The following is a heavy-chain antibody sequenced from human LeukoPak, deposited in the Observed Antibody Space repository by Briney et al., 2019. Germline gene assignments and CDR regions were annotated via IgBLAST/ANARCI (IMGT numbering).Heavy chain of an antibody. Sequence: PAASVTVSCKASGYTFTSYDINWVRQAPGQGLEGMGWMNPNSGNTGYAQKFQGRVTMTRNTSISTAYMELSSLRSEDTAVYYCARGIAARPDYYYYMDVWGKGTTVTVSS. CDR2: MNPNSGNT. CDR3: ARGIAARPDYYYYMDV. J-gene: IGHJ6*03. CDR1: GYTFTSYD. D-gene: IGHD6-6*01. V-gene: IGHV1-8*01.